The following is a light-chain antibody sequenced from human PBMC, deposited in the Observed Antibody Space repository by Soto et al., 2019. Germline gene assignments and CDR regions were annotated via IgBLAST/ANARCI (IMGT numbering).Light chain of an antibody. CDR2: EGS. J-gene: IGLJ1*01. V-gene: IGLV2-23*01. CDR3: CSYAGSSLYV. CDR1: SSDVGSYNL. Sequence: QSVLTQPASVSGSPGQLITISCTGTSSDVGSYNLVSWYQQHPGKAPKLMIYEGSKRPSGVSNRFSGSKSGNTASLTISGLQAEDEADYYCCSYAGSSLYVFGTGTKVTVL.